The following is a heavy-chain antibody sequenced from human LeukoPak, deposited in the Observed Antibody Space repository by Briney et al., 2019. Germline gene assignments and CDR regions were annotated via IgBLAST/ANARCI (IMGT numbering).Heavy chain of an antibody. D-gene: IGHD5-18*01. CDR1: GFTFSSYG. CDR3: AKEEGYSCGSNY. J-gene: IGHJ4*02. Sequence: PGGSLRLSCAASGFTFSSYGMHWVRQAPGKGLEWVAFIRYDGSNKYYADSLKGRFTISRDNSKNTLYLQMNSLRAEDTAVYYCAKEEGYSCGSNYWGQGTLVTVSS. V-gene: IGHV3-30*02. CDR2: IRYDGSNK.